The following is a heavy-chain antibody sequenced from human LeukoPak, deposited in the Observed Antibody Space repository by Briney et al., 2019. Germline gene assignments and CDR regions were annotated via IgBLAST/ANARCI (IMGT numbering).Heavy chain of an antibody. CDR1: GGSISSYY. Sequence: PSETLSLTCTVSGGSISSYYWSWIRQPPGKGLEWIGYIYYSGSTNYNPSLKSRVTISVDTSKNQFSLKLSSVTAADTAVYYCARERQSYFDYWGQGTLVTVCS. CDR2: IYYSGST. V-gene: IGHV4-59*01. D-gene: IGHD6-25*01. CDR3: ARERQSYFDY. J-gene: IGHJ4*02.